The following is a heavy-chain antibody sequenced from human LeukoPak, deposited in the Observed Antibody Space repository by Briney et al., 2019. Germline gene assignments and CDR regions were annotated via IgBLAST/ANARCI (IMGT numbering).Heavy chain of an antibody. CDR1: GFTFSSYA. D-gene: IGHD1-26*01. CDR2: ISGSGGST. Sequence: GGSLRLSCAASGFTFSSYAMSWVRQAPGKGLEWVSAISGSGGSTYYADSVKGRFTISRDNSKNTLYLQMNSLRAEDTAVYYCAKGIWGELQDFGAFDIWGQGTMVTVSS. CDR3: AKGIWGELQDFGAFDI. J-gene: IGHJ3*02. V-gene: IGHV3-23*01.